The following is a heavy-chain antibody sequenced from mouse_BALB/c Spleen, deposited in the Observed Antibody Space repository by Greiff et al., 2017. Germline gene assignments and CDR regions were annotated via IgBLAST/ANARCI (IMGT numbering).Heavy chain of an antibody. CDR3: ARGTTAGTTPY. D-gene: IGHD1-2*01. Sequence: QVQLQQSGAELMKPGASVKISCKATGYTFSSYWIEWVKQRPGHGLEWIGEILPGSGSTNYNEKFKDKATLTADKSSSTAYMQLSSLTSEDSAVYYCARGTTAGTTPYWGQGTLVTVSA. J-gene: IGHJ3*01. V-gene: IGHV1-9*01. CDR1: GYTFSSYW. CDR2: ILPGSGST.